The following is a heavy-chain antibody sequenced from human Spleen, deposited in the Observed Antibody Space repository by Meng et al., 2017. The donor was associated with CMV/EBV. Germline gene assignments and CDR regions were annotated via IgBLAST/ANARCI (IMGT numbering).Heavy chain of an antibody. D-gene: IGHD2-21*01. CDR2: ISHTENT. CDR3: ARGGDWRPRGLGFDP. J-gene: IGHJ5*02. V-gene: IGHV4-34*01. Sequence: VYGGSFSGYYWNWIRQSPGRGLEWIGDISHTENTNYNPSLMSRVTISIDTSKKQFSLKLTSVTAADTALYYCARGGDWRPRGLGFDPWGQGTLVTVSS. CDR1: GGSFSGYY.